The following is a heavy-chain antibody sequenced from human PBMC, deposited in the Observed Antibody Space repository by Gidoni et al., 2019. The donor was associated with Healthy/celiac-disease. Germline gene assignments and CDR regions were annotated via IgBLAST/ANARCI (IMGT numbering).Heavy chain of an antibody. D-gene: IGHD2-2*01. Sequence: QVQLQQWGAGLLKPSETLSLTCAVYVGPSVVIYWSWIRQPPGKGLEWIGEINHSGSTNYNPSLKSRVTISVDTSKNQFSLKLSSVTAADTAVYYCARVEGVVADPFDPWGQGTLVTVSS. CDR1: VGPSVVIY. CDR2: INHSGST. V-gene: IGHV4-34*01. J-gene: IGHJ5*02. CDR3: ARVEGVVADPFDP.